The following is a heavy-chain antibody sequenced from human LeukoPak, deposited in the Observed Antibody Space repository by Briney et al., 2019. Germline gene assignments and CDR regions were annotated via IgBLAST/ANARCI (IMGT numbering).Heavy chain of an antibody. CDR3: ARDLLPNIVRGVIITPHYYYAGMDV. V-gene: IGHV3-33*01. D-gene: IGHD3-10*01. Sequence: PGGSLRLTCAACGVTFSSYYRHWVRQAPGKGLEWVAVIWYDGSNKYYADSVKGRFIISRDNSKSTPYLQMTSLSAEDTAVYYCARDLLPNIVRGVIITPHYYYAGMDVCGKGTTATVSS. J-gene: IGHJ6*04. CDR2: IWYDGSNK. CDR1: GVTFSSYY.